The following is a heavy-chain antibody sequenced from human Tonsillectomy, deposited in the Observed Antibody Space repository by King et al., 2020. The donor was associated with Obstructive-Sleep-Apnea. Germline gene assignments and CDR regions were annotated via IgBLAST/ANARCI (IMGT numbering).Heavy chain of an antibody. CDR3: ARGLGYYGSGSYSRVFYFDY. D-gene: IGHD3-10*01. Sequence: QLVQSGAEVKKPGASVKVSCKASGYTFTNYDVNWVRQATGQGLEWMGWMNPNSGNTDYSQKFQGRVTMTRNTSISTAFMELSSLRSEDTAVYYCARGLGYYGSGSYSRVFYFDYWGQGTLDTVSS. CDR2: MNPNSGNT. V-gene: IGHV1-8*01. CDR1: GYTFTNYD. J-gene: IGHJ4*02.